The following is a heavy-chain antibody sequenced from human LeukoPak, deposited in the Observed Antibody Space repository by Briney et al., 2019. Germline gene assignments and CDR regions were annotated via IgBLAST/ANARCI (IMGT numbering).Heavy chain of an antibody. J-gene: IGHJ4*02. D-gene: IGHD6-19*01. CDR2: ISGSAGST. Sequence: PGGSLRLSCAASGFTFSTYAMSWVRQAPGKGLEWVSAISGSAGSTYYADSVKARFTISRDNSKNTLYLQMNSLRAEDRAVYYCAKGGQQWPYYFDYWGQGNLVTVSS. CDR1: GFTFSTYA. CDR3: AKGGQQWPYYFDY. V-gene: IGHV3-23*01.